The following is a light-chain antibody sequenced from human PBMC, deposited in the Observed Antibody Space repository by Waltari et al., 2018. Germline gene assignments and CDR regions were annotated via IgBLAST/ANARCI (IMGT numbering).Light chain of an antibody. V-gene: IGLV2-14*01. CDR3: SSYTSSSTPWV. J-gene: IGLJ3*02. Sequence: QSALTQPASVSGSPGQSITISCTGTSSDVGGYNYVSWYQQHPGKAPKLMIYDVSKRPSGVLTLFAGSKSGNTASLTISGLQAEDEADYYCSSYTSSSTPWVFGGGTKLTVL. CDR1: SSDVGGYNY. CDR2: DVS.